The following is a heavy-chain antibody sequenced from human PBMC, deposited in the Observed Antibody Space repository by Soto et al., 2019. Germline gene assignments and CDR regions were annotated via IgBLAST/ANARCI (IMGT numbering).Heavy chain of an antibody. V-gene: IGHV3-48*03. CDR1: GVTFSSYE. J-gene: IGHJ1*01. Sequence: VQLVESGGGLVPPGGSLRLSCAVSGVTFSSYEMNWVRQAPGKGLEWVSYMSSSGSIKYYADSVKGRFTISRDNAKNSLYLQMNNLRAEDTAVYYWARTFCDGDCWVAEYLQHWGQGTLATVSS. CDR2: MSSSGSIK. D-gene: IGHD2-21*02. CDR3: ARTFCDGDCWVAEYLQH.